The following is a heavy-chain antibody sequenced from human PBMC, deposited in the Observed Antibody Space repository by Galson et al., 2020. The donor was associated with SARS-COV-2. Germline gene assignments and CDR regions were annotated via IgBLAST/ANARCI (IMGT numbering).Heavy chain of an antibody. CDR2: IGTAGDT. Sequence: GGSLSLSCAASGFTFSSYDMHWVRQATGKGLEWVSAIGTAGDTYYPGSVKGRFTISRENAKNSLYLQMNSLRAGDTAVYYCARDYYDSSGYYHYGMDVWGQGTTVTVSS. J-gene: IGHJ6*02. D-gene: IGHD3-22*01. CDR3: ARDYYDSSGYYHYGMDV. CDR1: GFTFSSYD. V-gene: IGHV3-13*01.